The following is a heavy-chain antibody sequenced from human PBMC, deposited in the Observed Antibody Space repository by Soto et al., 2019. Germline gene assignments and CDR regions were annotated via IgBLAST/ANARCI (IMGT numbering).Heavy chain of an antibody. CDR3: AKSGLRFLDYFDY. D-gene: IGHD4-17*01. J-gene: IGHJ4*02. CDR2: MLSDGTNR. Sequence: QVQLVESGGGVVQPGRSLRLSCAGSGFTVSNYAMHWVRQAPGKGLEWVAVMLSDGTNRFSDSVMGRFTVSGDNSENTVYLQMNSLTGEDTAVYYCAKSGLRFLDYFDYWGQGTLVTVSS. CDR1: GFTVSNYA. V-gene: IGHV3-30*18.